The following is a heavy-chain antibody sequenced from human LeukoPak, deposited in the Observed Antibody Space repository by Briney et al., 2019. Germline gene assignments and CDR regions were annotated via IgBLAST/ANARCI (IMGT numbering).Heavy chain of an antibody. CDR3: ARANYYDSSGYYYNAFDI. CDR2: FYDTGSL. D-gene: IGHD3-22*01. J-gene: IGHJ3*02. Sequence: PSQPLSLTCSVSGASISRNTYYWGWIRQSPGKGLEWIGCFYDTGSLYYNPSLKSRITISVDTSKNHFSLKLSSVTAADTAVYYCARANYYDSSGYYYNAFDIWGQGTMVTVS. CDR1: GASISRNTYY. V-gene: IGHV4-39*02.